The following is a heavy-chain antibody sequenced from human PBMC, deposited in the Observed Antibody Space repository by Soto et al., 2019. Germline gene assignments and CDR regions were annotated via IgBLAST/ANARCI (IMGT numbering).Heavy chain of an antibody. CDR2: MYYGGST. D-gene: IGHD3-16*02. CDR3: ARYLAHAFDI. CDR1: GGSVSSGGYY. Sequence: PSETLSLTCTVSGGSVSSGGYYWSWIRQHPGEGLEWIGYMYYGGSTYYNPSLMSRVTISVDTSKNQFSLKLSSVTAADTAVYYCARYLAHAFDIWGQGTMVTVS. J-gene: IGHJ3*02. V-gene: IGHV4-31*03.